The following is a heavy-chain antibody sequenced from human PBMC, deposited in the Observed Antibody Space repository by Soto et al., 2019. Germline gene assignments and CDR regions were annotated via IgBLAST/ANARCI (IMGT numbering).Heavy chain of an antibody. CDR1: GFTFSDYY. D-gene: IGHD3-3*01. J-gene: IGHJ4*02. Sequence: GGSLRLSCAASGFTFSDYYMSWIRQAPGKGLEWVSYISSSGSTIYYADSVKGRFTISRNNAKNSLYLQMNSLRAEDTAVYYCARSPLWSGYYRFDYWGQGTLVTVSS. CDR3: ARSPLWSGYYRFDY. V-gene: IGHV3-11*01. CDR2: ISSSGSTI.